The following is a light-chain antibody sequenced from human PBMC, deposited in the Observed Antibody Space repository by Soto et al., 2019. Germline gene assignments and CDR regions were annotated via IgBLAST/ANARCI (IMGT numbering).Light chain of an antibody. CDR3: MQSLQLRT. V-gene: IGKV2-28*01. J-gene: IGKJ1*01. CDR2: LGS. CDR1: QSRLHTNRFNY. Sequence: EIVMSQSPLSLPVTPGAPASISCRSSQSRLHTNRFNYLWWYKQNPGQSPQLLIDLGSNRASGVPDRFSGSGSGTDFTLKISRVEAEDVGVYYCMQSLQLRTFGQGTKVDIK.